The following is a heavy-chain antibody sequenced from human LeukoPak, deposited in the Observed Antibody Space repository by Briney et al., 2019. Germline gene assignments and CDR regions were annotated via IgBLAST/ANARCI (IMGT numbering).Heavy chain of an antibody. CDR1: GYTFSSYA. J-gene: IGHJ4*02. CDR3: AKARVVVTAIQDY. D-gene: IGHD2-21*02. CDR2: ISGSGGST. Sequence: GGSPRLSCVASGYTFSSYAMSWVRQAPGKGLEWVSAISGSGGSTYYADSVKGRFTISRDNSKNTLLLQMNSLRAEDTAVYYCAKARVVVTAIQDYWGQGTLITVSS. V-gene: IGHV3-23*01.